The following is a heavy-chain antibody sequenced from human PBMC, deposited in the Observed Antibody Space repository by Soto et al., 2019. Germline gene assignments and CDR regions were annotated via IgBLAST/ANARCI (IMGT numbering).Heavy chain of an antibody. D-gene: IGHD1-26*01. Sequence: ASVKASSKASGYSFTSYAMHWARQSPGQRLEWMGWINDGNGNTKYSQKFQGRVTITRDTSASTAYMELSGLRAEDTAVYYCAKGFGNYWAFDYWGQGTLVTVSS. CDR1: GYSFTSYA. CDR3: AKGFGNYWAFDY. CDR2: INDGNGNT. V-gene: IGHV1-3*01. J-gene: IGHJ4*02.